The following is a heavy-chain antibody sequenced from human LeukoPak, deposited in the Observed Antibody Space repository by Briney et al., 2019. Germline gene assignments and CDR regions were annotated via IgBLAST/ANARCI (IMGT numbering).Heavy chain of an antibody. CDR2: IWYDGSNK. Sequence: GGSLRLSCAASGFTFSSYGMHWVRQAPGKGLEWVAVIWYDGSNKYYADSVKGRFTISRDNSKNTLYLQMNILRAEDTAVYYCARDHRIVGAASEFDYWGQGTLVTVSS. CDR1: GFTFSSYG. CDR3: ARDHRIVGAASEFDY. J-gene: IGHJ4*02. V-gene: IGHV3-33*01. D-gene: IGHD1-26*01.